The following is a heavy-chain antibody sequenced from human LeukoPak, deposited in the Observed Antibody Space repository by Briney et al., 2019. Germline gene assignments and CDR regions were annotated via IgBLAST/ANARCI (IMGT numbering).Heavy chain of an antibody. CDR3: ARDAPGYCTNGVCFTNYYYFYMDV. J-gene: IGHJ6*03. Sequence: GGSLRLSCAASGFTVSRNYMSWVRQAPGKGLEWVSVIYSGGSTYYADSVKGRFTISRDNSKNTLYLQMDSLRAEDTAVYYCARDAPGYCTNGVCFTNYYYFYMDVWGKGTTVTVSS. V-gene: IGHV3-53*01. CDR2: IYSGGST. D-gene: IGHD2-8*01. CDR1: GFTVSRNY.